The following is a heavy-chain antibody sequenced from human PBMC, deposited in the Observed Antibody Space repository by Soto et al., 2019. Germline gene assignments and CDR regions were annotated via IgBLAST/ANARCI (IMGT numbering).Heavy chain of an antibody. Sequence: GASVKVSCKASGGTFSSYAISWVRQAPGQGLEWMGGIIPIFGTANYAQKFQGRVTITADKSTSTAYMELSSLRSEDTAVYYCASDLVGATRGWFDPWGQGTLVTSPQ. CDR3: ASDLVGATRGWFDP. CDR1: GGTFSSYA. J-gene: IGHJ5*02. D-gene: IGHD1-26*01. CDR2: IIPIFGTA. V-gene: IGHV1-69*06.